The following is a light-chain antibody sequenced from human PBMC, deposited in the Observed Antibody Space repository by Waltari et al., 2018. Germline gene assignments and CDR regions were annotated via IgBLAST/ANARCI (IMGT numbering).Light chain of an antibody. CDR3: QHYYTSPPT. V-gene: IGKV4-1*01. CDR2: WSS. J-gene: IGKJ4*01. Sequence: DIVMTQSPDSLAVSLGERATINCKSSQSVLSSSDNKNYLAWYQLKPGQPPKLFIYWSSTRESGVPDRFSGSGSGTDFALTISSLQAEDVAVYYCQHYYTSPPTFGGGTKVEIK. CDR1: QSVLSSSDNKNY.